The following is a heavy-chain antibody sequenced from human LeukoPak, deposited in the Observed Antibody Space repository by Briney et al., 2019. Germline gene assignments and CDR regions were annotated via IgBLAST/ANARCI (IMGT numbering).Heavy chain of an antibody. CDR3: AKDSRHRIVGTTTFLDY. CDR1: GFTVSSNY. J-gene: IGHJ4*02. Sequence: PGGSLRLSCAVSGFTVSSNYMNWVRQAPGKGLEWVSVTYSGGSTYYADSVRGRFTISRDNSKNTLYLQINSLRAEDTAVYYCAKDSRHRIVGTTTFLDYWGQGTLVTVSS. V-gene: IGHV3-66*01. CDR2: TYSGGST. D-gene: IGHD1-26*01.